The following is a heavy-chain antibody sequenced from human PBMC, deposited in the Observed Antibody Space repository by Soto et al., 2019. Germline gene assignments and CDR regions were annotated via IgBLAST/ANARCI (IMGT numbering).Heavy chain of an antibody. J-gene: IGHJ4*02. CDR2: IYYSGRT. Sequence: QVQLQESGPGLVKPSETLSLTCSVSGGSISDYQWNWIRQPPGKGLEWIGYIYYSGRTNYNPSLKSRVTISLATSTKQFSLRLRSVTAADTAVYYCARMRGLVDISAYFDYLGQGTLVTVPS. V-gene: IGHV4-59*01. CDR1: GGSISDYQ. CDR3: ARMRGLVDISAYFDY. D-gene: IGHD5-12*01.